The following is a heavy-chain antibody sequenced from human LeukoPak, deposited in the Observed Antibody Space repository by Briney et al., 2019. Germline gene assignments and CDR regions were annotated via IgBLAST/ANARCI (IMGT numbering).Heavy chain of an antibody. D-gene: IGHD6-19*01. V-gene: IGHV4-59*08. CDR1: GGSISSYY. J-gene: IGHJ4*02. Sequence: PPETLSLTCTVSGGSISSYYWSWIRQPPGKGLEWIGYIYFSGSTNYNPSLKSRVTISVATSKNQFSLKLSSVTAADTAVFYCARQVGGWYYFDYWGQGTLVTVSS. CDR2: IYFSGST. CDR3: ARQVGGWYYFDY.